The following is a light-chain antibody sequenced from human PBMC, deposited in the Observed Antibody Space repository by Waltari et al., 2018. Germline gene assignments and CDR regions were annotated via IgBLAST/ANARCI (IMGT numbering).Light chain of an antibody. CDR2: GAS. Sequence: EIVMTQSPATLSVSPGERATLSCRASQSVSSKLAWYQQKPGQAPRLLIYGASTRATGIPARFSGSVSGTEFTLTISSLQSEDFAVYYCQQYNNWPPRITFGQGTRLEIK. CDR3: QQYNNWPPRIT. CDR1: QSVSSK. J-gene: IGKJ5*01. V-gene: IGKV3-15*01.